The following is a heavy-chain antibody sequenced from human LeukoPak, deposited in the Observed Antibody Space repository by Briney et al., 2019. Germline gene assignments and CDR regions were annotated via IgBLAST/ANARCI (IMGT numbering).Heavy chain of an antibody. D-gene: IGHD5-24*01. J-gene: IGHJ5*02. CDR1: GFTFSSYA. CDR3: AREFEMATITGANWFDP. V-gene: IGHV3-30-3*01. Sequence: GRSLRLSCAASGFTFSSYAMHWVRQAPGKGLEWVAVISYDGSNKYYADSVKGRFTISRDNSKNTLYLQMNSLRAEDTAVYYCAREFEMATITGANWFDPWGQGTLVTVSS. CDR2: ISYDGSNK.